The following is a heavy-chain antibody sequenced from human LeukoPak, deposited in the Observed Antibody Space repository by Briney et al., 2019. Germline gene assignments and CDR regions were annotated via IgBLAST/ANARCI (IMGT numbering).Heavy chain of an antibody. CDR1: GYSFTSYW. Sequence: GESLQISCKGSGYSFTSYWIGWVRQMPGKGLEWMGIIYPGDSDTRYSPSFQGQVTISADKSISTAYLQWSSLKASDTAMYYCARLGHELWLRAGYYFDYWGQGTLVTVSS. J-gene: IGHJ4*02. D-gene: IGHD5-18*01. V-gene: IGHV5-51*01. CDR3: ARLGHELWLRAGYYFDY. CDR2: IYPGDSDT.